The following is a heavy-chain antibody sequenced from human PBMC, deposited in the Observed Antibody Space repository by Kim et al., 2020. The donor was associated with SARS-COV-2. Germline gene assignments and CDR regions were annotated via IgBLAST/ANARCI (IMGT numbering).Heavy chain of an antibody. D-gene: IGHD6-13*01. CDR3: ARPTLIAAAGTEGYGWFDP. V-gene: IGHV4-39*01. CDR2: IYYSGST. CDR1: GGSISSSSYY. Sequence: SETLSLTCTVSGGSISSSSYYWGWIRQPPGKGLEWIGSIYYSGSTYYNPSLKSRVTISVDTSKNQFSLKLSSVTAADTAVYYCARPTLIAAAGTEGYGWFDPWGQGTLVTVSS. J-gene: IGHJ5*02.